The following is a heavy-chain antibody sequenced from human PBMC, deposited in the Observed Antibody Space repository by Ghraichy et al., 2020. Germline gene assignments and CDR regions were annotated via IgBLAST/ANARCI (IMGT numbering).Heavy chain of an antibody. J-gene: IGHJ6*02. CDR3: ARAFGELLTPPYYYYGMDV. Sequence: SVKVSCKASGGTFSSYAISWVRQAPGQGLEWMGGIIPIFGTANYAQKFQGRVTITADESTSTAYMELSSLRSEDTAVYYCARAFGELLTPPYYYYGMDVWGQGTTVTVSS. CDR1: GGTFSSYA. V-gene: IGHV1-69*13. D-gene: IGHD3-10*01. CDR2: IIPIFGTA.